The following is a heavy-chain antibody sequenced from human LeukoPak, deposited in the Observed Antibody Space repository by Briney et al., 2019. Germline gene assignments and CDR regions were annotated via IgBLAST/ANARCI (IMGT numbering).Heavy chain of an antibody. D-gene: IGHD3-10*01. CDR3: ARDRPLDADDYYGFYYFDY. Sequence: ASVKVSCKASGYTFTVYYMHWVRQAPGQGLEWTGWINPNSGGTNHAQKFQGRVTMTRDTSISTAYMELSRLRSDDTAVYYCARDRPLDADDYYGFYYFDYWGQGTLVTVSS. J-gene: IGHJ4*02. CDR2: INPNSGGT. V-gene: IGHV1-2*02. CDR1: GYTFTVYY.